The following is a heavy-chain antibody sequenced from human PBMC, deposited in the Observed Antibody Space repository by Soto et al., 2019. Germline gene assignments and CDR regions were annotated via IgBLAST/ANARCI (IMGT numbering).Heavy chain of an antibody. J-gene: IGHJ4*02. D-gene: IGHD1-26*01. CDR2: TSHSGNT. CDR1: GGSVSRGGFS. V-gene: IGHV4-30-2*01. Sequence: QLQLQESGSGLVKPSQTLSLTCAGSGGSVSRGGFSWNWFRHPPGKVLEWIGYTSHSGNTFYNPSPKSRVSIAMERAKNQFSLSLSSLTAAYTAVYYCARGGLELLAFDSRCQGTLVSVSS. CDR3: ARGGLELLAFDS.